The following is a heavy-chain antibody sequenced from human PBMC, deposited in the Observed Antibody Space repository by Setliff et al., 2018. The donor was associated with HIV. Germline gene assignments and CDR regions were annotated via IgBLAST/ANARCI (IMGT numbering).Heavy chain of an antibody. Sequence: SETLSLTCAVSGGSISNHWWRWFRQPPGKGLEWMAYIQASGITNNKPSLKSGATISVNTSKNQFSLTLSSVTAADTAVYFCARLSRLSTMTTLDFWGQGTLVTVSS. CDR2: IQASGIT. D-gene: IGHD4-4*01. J-gene: IGHJ4*02. CDR1: GGSISNHW. V-gene: IGHV4-59*08. CDR3: ARLSRLSTMTTLDF.